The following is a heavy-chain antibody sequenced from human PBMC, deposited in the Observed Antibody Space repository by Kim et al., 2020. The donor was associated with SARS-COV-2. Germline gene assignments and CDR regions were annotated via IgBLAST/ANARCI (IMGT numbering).Heavy chain of an antibody. CDR1: GFTFSSYA. V-gene: IGHV3-23*01. Sequence: PGGSLRLSCAASGFTFSSYAMSWVRQAPGKGLEWVSAISGSGGSTYYADSVKGRFTISRDNSKNTLYLQMNSLRAEDTAVYYCAKDYMVRGVHVVDGMDVWGQGTTVTVSS. CDR2: ISGSGGST. CDR3: AKDYMVRGVHVVDGMDV. D-gene: IGHD3-10*01. J-gene: IGHJ6*02.